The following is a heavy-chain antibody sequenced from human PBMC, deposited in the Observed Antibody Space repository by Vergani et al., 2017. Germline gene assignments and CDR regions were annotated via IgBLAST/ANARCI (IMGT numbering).Heavy chain of an antibody. V-gene: IGHV1-46*01. D-gene: IGHD4-23*01. CDR3: ARDVGYYGGKARDY. J-gene: IGHJ4*02. CDR2: INPSGGST. Sequence: QVQLVQSGAEVKKPGASVKVSCKASGGTFSSYAISWVRQAPGQGLEWMGIINPSGGSTSYAQKFQGRVTMTRDTSTSTVYMALSSLRSEDTAVYYCARDVGYYGGKARDYWGQGTLVTVSS. CDR1: GGTFSSYA.